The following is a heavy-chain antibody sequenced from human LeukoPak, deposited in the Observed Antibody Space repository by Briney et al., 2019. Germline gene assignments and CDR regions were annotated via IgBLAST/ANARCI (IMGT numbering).Heavy chain of an antibody. J-gene: IGHJ4*02. CDR3: AKDQLNRFCSGGSCSITHDY. CDR1: GFTFSSYA. CDR2: ITGSGRST. V-gene: IGHV3-23*01. D-gene: IGHD2-15*01. Sequence: GGSLRLSCAASGFTFSSYAMSWVRQAPGKGLEWVSAITGSGRSTYYADSVKGRFTISRDNSKNTLYVQMNSLRAEDTAVYYCAKDQLNRFCSGGSCSITHDYWGQGSLVTVSS.